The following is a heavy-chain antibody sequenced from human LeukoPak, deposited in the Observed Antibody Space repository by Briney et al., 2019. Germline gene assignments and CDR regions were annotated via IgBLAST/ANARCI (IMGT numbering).Heavy chain of an antibody. J-gene: IGHJ5*02. CDR2: IKQDGSEK. CDR1: GFTFSSYW. CDR3: ARVDSRGYSYGWENWFDP. V-gene: IGHV3-7*01. Sequence: QPGGSLRLSCAASGFTFSSYWMSWVRQAPGKGLEWVANIKQDGSEKYYVDSVKGRFTISRDNAKNSLYLQMNSLRAEDTAVYYCARVDSRGYSYGWENWFDPWGQGTLVTVSS. D-gene: IGHD5-18*01.